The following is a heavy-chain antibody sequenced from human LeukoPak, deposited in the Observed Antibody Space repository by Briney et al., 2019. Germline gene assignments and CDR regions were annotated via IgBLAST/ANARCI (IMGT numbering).Heavy chain of an antibody. D-gene: IGHD3-3*01. V-gene: IGHV4-34*01. CDR3: ARQVGRWSGYYIPTIDY. CDR2: IYYSGST. J-gene: IGHJ4*02. Sequence: SETLSLTCAVYGGSFSGYYWSWIRQPPGKGLEWIGSIYYSGSTYYNPSLKSRVTISVDTSKNQFSLKLSSVTAADTAVYYCARQVGRWSGYYIPTIDYWGQGTLVTVSS. CDR1: GGSFSGYY.